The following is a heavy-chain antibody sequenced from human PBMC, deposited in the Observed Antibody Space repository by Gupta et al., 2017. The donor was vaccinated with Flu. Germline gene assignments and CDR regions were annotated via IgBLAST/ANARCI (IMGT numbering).Heavy chain of an antibody. D-gene: IGHD3-22*01. V-gene: IGHV1-2*06. Sequence: QVHLVQSGAEVRQPGASVKVSCKASGYTFSAYYMHWVRQAPGQGLEWMGRINPTSGDTNYAQNLQGRVTMTRDTSSNTAFMERTRLRSDDTAIYYCARAYYYDSSAFYFESWGQGTLVTGSS. CDR1: GYTFSAYY. J-gene: IGHJ4*02. CDR3: ARAYYYDSSAFYFES. CDR2: INPTSGDT.